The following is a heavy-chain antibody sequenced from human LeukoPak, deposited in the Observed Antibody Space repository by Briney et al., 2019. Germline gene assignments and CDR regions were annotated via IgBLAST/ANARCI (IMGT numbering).Heavy chain of an antibody. CDR3: AREDGDNSDNAFDI. Sequence: PSETLSLTCTVSGGSISTARDYWGWLRQPPGKGLEWIGSVYYSGTTFYNPSLMPRLTVSVDTSMNQFSLQLHSLTAADTAVYYCAREDGDNSDNAFDIWGRGTMVTVSS. CDR1: GGSISTARDY. D-gene: IGHD5-24*01. V-gene: IGHV4-39*01. CDR2: VYYSGTT. J-gene: IGHJ3*02.